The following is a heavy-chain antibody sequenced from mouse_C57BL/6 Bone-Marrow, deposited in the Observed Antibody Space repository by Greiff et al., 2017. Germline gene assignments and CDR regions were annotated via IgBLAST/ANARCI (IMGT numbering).Heavy chain of an antibody. CDR1: GYTFTTYP. V-gene: IGHV1-47*01. D-gene: IGHD2-1*01. Sequence: QVQLQQSGAELLKPGASVKVSCKASGYTFTTYPIEWMKQNHGKSLEWIGNFHPYNDDTKYNEKFKGKATLTVEKSSSTVYLELSRVTSDDSAVYYCARGGNYGGYYFDYWGQGTARTVSS. CDR3: ARGGNYGGYYFDY. J-gene: IGHJ2*01. CDR2: FHPYNDDT.